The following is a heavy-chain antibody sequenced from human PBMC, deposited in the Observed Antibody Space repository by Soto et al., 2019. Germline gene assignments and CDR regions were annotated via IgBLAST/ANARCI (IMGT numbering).Heavy chain of an antibody. D-gene: IGHD2-15*01. CDR1: GFTFSSYG. Sequence: PGGSLRLSCAASGFTFSSYGMHWVRQAPGKGLEWVAVISYDGSNKYYADSLKGRFTVSRDNSKNTLYLQMNSLRADDTAVYYCAKGSPRYCSGGSCSKDMNFDYWGQGTLVTVSS. J-gene: IGHJ4*02. CDR3: AKGSPRYCSGGSCSKDMNFDY. V-gene: IGHV3-30*18. CDR2: ISYDGSNK.